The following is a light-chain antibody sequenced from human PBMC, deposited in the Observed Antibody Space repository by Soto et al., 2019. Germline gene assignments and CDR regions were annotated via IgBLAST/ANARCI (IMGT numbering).Light chain of an antibody. V-gene: IGKV3-15*01. Sequence: EIVLTQSPGTLSLSPGERATLSCRASQSFSSNVAWYQQKSGQSPRLLIYDVSTRATGVPARFSGTGSETDFTLTISGLQSEDSAVYFCQQYNNWPFSFGQGTRLEIK. CDR1: QSFSSN. J-gene: IGKJ5*01. CDR2: DVS. CDR3: QQYNNWPFS.